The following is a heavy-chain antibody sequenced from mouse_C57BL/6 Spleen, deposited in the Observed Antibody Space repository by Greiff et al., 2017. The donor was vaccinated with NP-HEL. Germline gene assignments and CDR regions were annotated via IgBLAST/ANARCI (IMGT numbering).Heavy chain of an antibody. CDR3: ARDDGYYGYFDV. Sequence: QVHVKQPGTELVKPGASVKLSCKASGYTFTSYWMHWVKQRPGQGLEWIGNINPSNGGTKYNEKFKSKATLTVDKSSSTAYMQLSSLTSEDSAVYYCARDDGYYGYFDVWGTGTTVTVSS. D-gene: IGHD2-3*01. CDR1: GYTFTSYW. J-gene: IGHJ1*03. CDR2: INPSNGGT. V-gene: IGHV1-53*01.